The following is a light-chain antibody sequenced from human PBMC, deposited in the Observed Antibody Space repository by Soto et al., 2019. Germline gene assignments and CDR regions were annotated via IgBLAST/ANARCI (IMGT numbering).Light chain of an antibody. V-gene: IGLV7-46*01. CDR3: SLSYSGGRI. CDR2: GTE. Sequence: QSVVTQEPSLTVSPGGPSILPGGPSPETATSDHYPYWFQPKPGQAPRTLIHGTENNPSWTPARFSGSLLGGKAALTLSGAQPEDEAEYYCSLSYSGGRIFGGGTKLTVL. J-gene: IGLJ2*01. CDR1: PETATSDHY.